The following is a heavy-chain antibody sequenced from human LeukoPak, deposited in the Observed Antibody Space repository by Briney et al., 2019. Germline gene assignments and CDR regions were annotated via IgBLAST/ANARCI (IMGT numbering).Heavy chain of an antibody. V-gene: IGHV1-18*01. CDR1: GYTFTSYG. J-gene: IGHJ5*02. Sequence: ASVKVSCKASGYTFTSYGISWVRQAPGQGLEWMGWISAYNGNTNYAQKLQGRVTMTTDTSTSTAYMELRSLRSDDTAVYYCARDEDVAAAGTYNWFDPWGQGTLVTVSS. D-gene: IGHD6-13*01. CDR3: ARDEDVAAAGTYNWFDP. CDR2: ISAYNGNT.